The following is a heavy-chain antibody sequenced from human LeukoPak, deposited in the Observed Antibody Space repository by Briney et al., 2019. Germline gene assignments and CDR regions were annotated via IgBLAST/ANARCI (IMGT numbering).Heavy chain of an antibody. D-gene: IGHD3-10*01. CDR1: GYTFTSYG. CDR2: ISAYNGNT. J-gene: IGHJ4*02. Sequence: ASVKVSCKASGYTFTSYGISWVRQAPGQGLEWMGWISAYNGNTNYAQKLQGRVTMTTDTSTSTAYMELRSLRSDDTAVYYCARDNMVQGVIIYYFDYWGQGTLVTVPS. V-gene: IGHV1-18*01. CDR3: ARDNMVQGVIIYYFDY.